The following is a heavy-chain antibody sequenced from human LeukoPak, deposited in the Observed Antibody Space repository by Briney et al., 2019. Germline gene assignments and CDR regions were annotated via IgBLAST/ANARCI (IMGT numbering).Heavy chain of an antibody. CDR2: IIPILGIA. CDR1: GGTFSSYA. V-gene: IGHV1-69*04. Sequence: GSSVKVFCKASGGTFSSYAISWVRQAPGQGLEWMGRIIPILGIANYAQKFQGRVTITADKSTSTAYMELSSLRSEDTAVYYCAREGSSGFGDYWGQGTLVTVSS. CDR3: AREGSSGFGDY. D-gene: IGHD6-19*01. J-gene: IGHJ4*02.